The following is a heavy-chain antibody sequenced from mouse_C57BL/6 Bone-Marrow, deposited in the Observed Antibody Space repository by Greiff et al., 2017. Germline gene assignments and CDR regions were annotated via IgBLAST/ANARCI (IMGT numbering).Heavy chain of an antibody. CDR2: IYPRSGNT. CDR1: GYTFTSYG. J-gene: IGHJ4*01. CDR3: ARPPIHYSNYVYAMDY. Sequence: QVQLQQSGAELARPGASVKLSCKASGYTFTSYGISWVKQRTGQGLEWIGEIYPRSGNTYYNEKFKGKATLTADKSSSTAYMELRSLPSEDSAVYFCARPPIHYSNYVYAMDYWGQGTSVTVSS. D-gene: IGHD2-5*01. V-gene: IGHV1-81*01.